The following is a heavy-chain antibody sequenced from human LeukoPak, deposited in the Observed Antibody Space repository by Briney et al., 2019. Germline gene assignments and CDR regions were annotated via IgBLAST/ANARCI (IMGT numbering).Heavy chain of an antibody. V-gene: IGHV4-39*07. CDR1: GASISSSTYY. CDR3: ARDQYYDVSTYYEIGY. CDR2: ASYSGNT. Sequence: PSETLSLTCTVSGASISSSTYYWGWIRQPPGKGLEWIGSASYSGNTYYNPSLKSRVTILVDTSKNQFSLKMTSVTAADTAVYYCARDQYYDVSTYYEIGYWGQGTLVTVSS. J-gene: IGHJ4*02. D-gene: IGHD3-22*01.